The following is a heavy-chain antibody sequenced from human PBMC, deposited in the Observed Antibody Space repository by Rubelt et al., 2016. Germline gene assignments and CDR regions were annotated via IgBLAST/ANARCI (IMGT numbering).Heavy chain of an antibody. CDR1: GGTFSSYA. J-gene: IGHJ4*02. Sequence: GAEVKKPGSSVKVSCKASGGTFSSYAISWVRQAPGQGLEWMGRIIPILGIANYAQKFQGRVTITADKSTSTAYMELSSLRSEDTAVYYCARDSYCSSTSCPDYWGQGTLVTVSS. D-gene: IGHD2-2*01. V-gene: IGHV1-69*04. CDR2: IIPILGIA. CDR3: ARDSYCSSTSCPDY.